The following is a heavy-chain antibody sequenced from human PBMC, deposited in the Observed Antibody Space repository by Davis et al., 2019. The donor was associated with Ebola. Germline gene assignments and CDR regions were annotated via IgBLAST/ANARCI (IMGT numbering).Heavy chain of an antibody. CDR1: GFTFSSYA. V-gene: IGHV3-30-3*01. CDR2: ISYDGSNK. J-gene: IGHJ4*02. D-gene: IGHD3-16*01. Sequence: GESLKISCAASGFTFSSYAMHWVRQAPGKGLEWVAVISYDGSNKYYADSVKGRFTISRDNSKNTLYLQMNSLRAEDTAVYYCAKVRGDGDYWGQGTLVTVSS. CDR3: AKVRGDGDY.